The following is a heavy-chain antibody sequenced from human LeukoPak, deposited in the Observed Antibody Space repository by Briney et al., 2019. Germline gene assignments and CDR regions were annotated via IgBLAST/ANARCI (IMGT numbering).Heavy chain of an antibody. J-gene: IGHJ4*02. CDR3: ARGGSSSWYQDY. CDR1: GFTFSTYA. CDR2: ISYDERNE. D-gene: IGHD6-13*01. Sequence: GGSLRLSCAASGFTFSTYAMHWVRQAPGKGLERVAVISYDERNEYYTDSVKGRFTISRDNSKNTLNLQMNSLRPEDTAVYYCARGGSSSWYQDYWGQGTLVTVSS. V-gene: IGHV3-30*04.